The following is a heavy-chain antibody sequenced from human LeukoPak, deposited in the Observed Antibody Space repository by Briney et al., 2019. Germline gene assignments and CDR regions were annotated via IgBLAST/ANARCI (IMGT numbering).Heavy chain of an antibody. D-gene: IGHD3-16*01. Sequence: PGGSLRLSCAASGFTFDDYAMHWVRQAPGKGLEWVSLISWDGGSTYYADSVKGRFTISRDNSKNSLYLQMNSLRAEDTALYYCAKGGTTWGYYFDYWGQGTLVTVSS. J-gene: IGHJ4*02. V-gene: IGHV3-43D*03. CDR3: AKGGTTWGYYFDY. CDR1: GFTFDDYA. CDR2: ISWDGGST.